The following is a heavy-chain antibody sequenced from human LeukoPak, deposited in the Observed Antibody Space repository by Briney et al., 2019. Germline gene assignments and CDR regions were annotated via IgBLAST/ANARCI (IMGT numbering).Heavy chain of an antibody. CDR3: ARRVAVSRRDAFDS. D-gene: IGHD5/OR15-5a*01. Sequence: GASVKVSFKASGYTLTSYVISWVRQAPGQGLEWMGWISSYNGNTNYAQKLQGRVTISTDTSTGTAYMELRSLRSDDTAVYYCARRVAVSRRDAFDSWGQGRMVTVCS. CDR1: GYTLTSYV. J-gene: IGHJ3*02. CDR2: ISSYNGNT. V-gene: IGHV1-18*01.